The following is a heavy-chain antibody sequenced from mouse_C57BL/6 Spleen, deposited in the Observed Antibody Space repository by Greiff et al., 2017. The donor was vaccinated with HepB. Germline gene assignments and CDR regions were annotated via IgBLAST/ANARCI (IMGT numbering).Heavy chain of an antibody. CDR3: ARDGLHSNPGAY. Sequence: QVQLQQPGAELVKPGASVKLSCKASGYTFTSYWMHWVKQRPGQGLEWIGMIHPNSGSTNYNEKFKSKATLTVDKSSSTAYMQLSSLTSEDSAVYYCARDGLHSNPGAYWGQGTTLTVSS. J-gene: IGHJ2*01. CDR1: GYTFTSYW. CDR2: IHPNSGST. D-gene: IGHD2-5*01. V-gene: IGHV1-64*01.